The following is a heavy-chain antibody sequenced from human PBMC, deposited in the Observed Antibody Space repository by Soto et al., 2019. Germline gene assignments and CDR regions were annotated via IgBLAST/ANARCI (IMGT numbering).Heavy chain of an antibody. J-gene: IGHJ5*02. CDR2: IYYSGST. CDR3: ARKGTVYAPNWFDP. V-gene: IGHV4-39*01. Sequence: QLQLQESGPGLVKPSETLSLTCTVSGGSISSSSYYWGWIRQPPGQGLEWIGSIYYSGSTYYNPSLKSRVTISVDTSKNQFSLKLSSVTAADTAVYYCARKGTVYAPNWFDPWGQGTLVTVSS. D-gene: IGHD2-8*01. CDR1: GGSISSSSYY.